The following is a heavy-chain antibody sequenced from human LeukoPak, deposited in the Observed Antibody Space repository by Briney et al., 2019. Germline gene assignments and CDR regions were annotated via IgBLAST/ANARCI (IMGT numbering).Heavy chain of an antibody. CDR1: GFTFTNYF. D-gene: IGHD2-8*01. Sequence: TGGSLRLSCAASGFTFTNYFMTWVRQAPGGGLEWVANINEDGSEKNYVGSVKGRFTISRDNAKNSLYLQMNSLRAEDTAVYYCATYRHCTNGVCYRFDYWGQGTLVTVSS. CDR3: ATYRHCTNGVCYRFDY. J-gene: IGHJ4*02. V-gene: IGHV3-7*01. CDR2: INEDGSEK.